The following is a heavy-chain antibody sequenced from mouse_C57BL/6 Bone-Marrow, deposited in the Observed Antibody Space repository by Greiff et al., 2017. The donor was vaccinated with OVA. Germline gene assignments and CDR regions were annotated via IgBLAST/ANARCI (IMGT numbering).Heavy chain of an antibody. J-gene: IGHJ3*01. D-gene: IGHD1-1*01. CDR3: ARQGNYYGRGFAY. CDR1: GFTFSSYG. Sequence: DVQLVESGGDLVKPGGSLKLSCAASGFTFSSYGMSWVRQTPDKRLEWVATISSGGSYTYYPDSVKGRFTISRDNAKNTLYLQMSSLKSEDTAMYYCARQGNYYGRGFAYWGLGTLVTVSA. CDR2: ISSGGSYT. V-gene: IGHV5-6*01.